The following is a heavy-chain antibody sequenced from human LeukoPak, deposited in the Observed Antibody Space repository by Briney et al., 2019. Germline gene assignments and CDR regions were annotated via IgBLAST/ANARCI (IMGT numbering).Heavy chain of an antibody. V-gene: IGHV4-61*05. CDR3: ARGGSSSGRIDY. Sequence: SETLSLTCDVSGDSISSSNYCWGWIRQPPGKGLEWIGYIYYSGSTNYNPSLKSRVTISVDTSKNQFSLKLSSVTAADTAVYYCARGGSSSGRIDYWGQGTLVTVSS. CDR1: GDSISSSNYC. J-gene: IGHJ4*02. CDR2: IYYSGST. D-gene: IGHD6-6*01.